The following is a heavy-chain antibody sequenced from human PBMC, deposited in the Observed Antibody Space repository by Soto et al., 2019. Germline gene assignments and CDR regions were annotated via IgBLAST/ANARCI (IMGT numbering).Heavy chain of an antibody. CDR3: ARRSSGWYFDY. D-gene: IGHD6-19*01. CDR1: GFTFSSYA. CDR2: ISGSGGST. V-gene: IGHV3-23*01. J-gene: IGHJ4*02. Sequence: EVQLLESGGGLVQPGGSLRLSCAASGFTFSSYAMSWVRQAPGKGLEWVSAISGSGGSTYYAASVKGRFTISRDNSKNTLYLQMNCLRAEDTAVYYCARRSSGWYFDYWGQGTLVTVSS.